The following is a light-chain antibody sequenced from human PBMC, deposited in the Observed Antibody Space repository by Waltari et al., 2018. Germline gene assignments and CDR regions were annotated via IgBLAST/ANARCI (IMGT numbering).Light chain of an antibody. Sequence: QTVVTQEPSLSVSPGGTVTLTCALSSGSVSSTSYPTWYQQTPGQPPRTLVYKGISRSSGFPDRFSGSILGNTAALTSTGAQADDVSDYYCSMYMGSGVWVFGGGTKLTVL. J-gene: IGLJ3*02. CDR3: SMYMGSGVWV. V-gene: IGLV8-61*01. CDR1: SGSVSSTSY. CDR2: KGI.